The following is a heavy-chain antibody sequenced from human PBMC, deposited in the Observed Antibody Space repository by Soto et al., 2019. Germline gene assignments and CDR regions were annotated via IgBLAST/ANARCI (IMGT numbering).Heavy chain of an antibody. D-gene: IGHD3-22*01. CDR1: GYTFTSYG. CDR3: ARSGNYGDYYYDSSGYYSVPVDY. J-gene: IGHJ4*02. Sequence: ASVKVSCKASGYTFTSYGISWVRQAPGQGHEWMGWISAYNGNTNYAQKLQGRVTMTTDTSTSTAYMELRSLRSDDTAVYYCARSGNYGDYYYDSSGYYSVPVDYWGQGTLVTVSS. V-gene: IGHV1-18*01. CDR2: ISAYNGNT.